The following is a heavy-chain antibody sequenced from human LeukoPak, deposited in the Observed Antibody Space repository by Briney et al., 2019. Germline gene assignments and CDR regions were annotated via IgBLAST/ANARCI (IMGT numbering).Heavy chain of an antibody. CDR1: GYTFTGYY. V-gene: IGHV1-2*02. D-gene: IGHD6-25*01. Sequence: ASVKVSCKASGYTFTGYYIHWVRQAPGQGLEWMGWINPNINGTNYAQKFQGRVTMTGDRSISTAYMELSRLRSDDTAVYYCARERTPGSGYVVDYWGQGTVVTVSS. J-gene: IGHJ4*02. CDR3: ARERTPGSGYVVDY. CDR2: INPNINGT.